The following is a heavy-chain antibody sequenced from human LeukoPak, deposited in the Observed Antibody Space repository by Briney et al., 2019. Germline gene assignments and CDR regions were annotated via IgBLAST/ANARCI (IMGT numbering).Heavy chain of an antibody. Sequence: GGSLRLSCAASGFTFSSYWMNWARQAPGKGLEWVASINHNGNVNYYVDSVMGRFTISRDYAKNSLYLQMSNLRAEDTAVYFCARGGGLDVWGQGATVTVSS. CDR3: ARGGGLDV. CDR1: GFTFSSYW. D-gene: IGHD3-16*01. CDR2: INHNGNVN. J-gene: IGHJ6*02. V-gene: IGHV3-7*03.